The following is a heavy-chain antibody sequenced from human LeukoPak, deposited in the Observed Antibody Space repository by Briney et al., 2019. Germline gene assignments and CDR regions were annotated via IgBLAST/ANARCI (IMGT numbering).Heavy chain of an antibody. CDR3: AHTRSHYYYYMDV. D-gene: IGHD2-2*01. CDR1: GYTFTSYY. J-gene: IGHJ6*03. V-gene: IGHV1-46*01. CDR2: INPSGGST. Sequence: ASVKVSCKASGYTFTSYYMHWVRQAPGQGLEWMGIINPSGGSTSYAQKFQGRVTMTRDTSISTAYMELSRLRSDDTAVYYCAHTRSHYYYYMDVWGKGTTVTASS.